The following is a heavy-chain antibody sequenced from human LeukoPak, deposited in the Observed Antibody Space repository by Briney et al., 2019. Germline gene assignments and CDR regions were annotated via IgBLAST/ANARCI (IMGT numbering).Heavy chain of an antibody. V-gene: IGHV3-7*01. J-gene: IGHJ4*02. Sequence: GGSLRLSCAASGFTFSSYWMSWVRQAPGKGLEWVANIKQDGSEKYYVDSVKGRFTISRDNAKNSLYLQMNSLRAEDTAVYYCAREEIFGVVIIGYFDYWGQGTLVTVSS. D-gene: IGHD3-3*01. CDR1: GFTFSSYW. CDR2: IKQDGSEK. CDR3: AREEIFGVVIIGYFDY.